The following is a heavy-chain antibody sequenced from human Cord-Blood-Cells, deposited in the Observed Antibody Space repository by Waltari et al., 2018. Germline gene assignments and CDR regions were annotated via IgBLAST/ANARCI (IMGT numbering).Heavy chain of an antibody. Sequence: QVQLQQWGAGLLKPSETLSLTCAVYGGSFSGYYWSWIRQPPGKGLEWIGEINHSGSTNYNPSLKSRVTISVDTSKNQFSLKLSSVTAADTAVYYCARLYYDFWSGHPGYNWFDPWGQGTLVTVSS. CDR2: INHSGST. CDR3: ARLYYDFWSGHPGYNWFDP. V-gene: IGHV4-34*01. J-gene: IGHJ5*02. D-gene: IGHD3-3*01. CDR1: GGSFSGYY.